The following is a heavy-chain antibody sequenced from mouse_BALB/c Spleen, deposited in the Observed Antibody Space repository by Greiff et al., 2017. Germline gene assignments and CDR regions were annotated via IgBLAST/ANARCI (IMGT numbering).Heavy chain of an antibody. D-gene: IGHD1-1*01. CDR1: GYAFSSYW. Sequence: QVQLQQSGAELVRPGSSVKISCKASGYAFSSYWMNWVKQRPGQGLEWIGQIYPGDGDTNYNGKFKGKATLTADKSSSTAYMQLSSLTSEDSAVYFCASPYYYGSSPFAYWGQGTLVTVSA. CDR2: IYPGDGDT. CDR3: ASPYYYGSSPFAY. V-gene: IGHV1-80*01. J-gene: IGHJ3*01.